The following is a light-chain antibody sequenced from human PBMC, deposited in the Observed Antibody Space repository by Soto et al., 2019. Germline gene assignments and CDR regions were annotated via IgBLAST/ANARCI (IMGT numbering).Light chain of an antibody. Sequence: DVVMTQSPHSLPVTLGQPASISCRSSQSLVYSDGNTYLNWFQQRPGQSPRRLIYKVSNRDSGVPDRVSGSGSGTDVTLIISRVEAEDVGVYYCMQGTHWPPSFGQGTKLVIK. J-gene: IGKJ2*03. CDR1: QSLVYSDGNTY. V-gene: IGKV2-30*01. CDR3: MQGTHWPPS. CDR2: KVS.